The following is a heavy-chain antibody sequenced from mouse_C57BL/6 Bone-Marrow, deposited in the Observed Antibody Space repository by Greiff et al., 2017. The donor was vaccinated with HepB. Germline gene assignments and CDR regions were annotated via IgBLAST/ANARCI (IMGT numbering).Heavy chain of an antibody. D-gene: IGHD1-3*01. CDR1: GYSITSGYY. CDR3: ARDRKDWFAY. J-gene: IGHJ3*01. Sequence: EVQLKESGPGLVKPSQSLSLTCSVTGYSITSGYYWNWIRQFPGNKLEWMGYISYDGSNNYNPSLKNRISITRDTSKNQFFLKLNSVTTEDTATYYCARDRKDWFAYWGQGTLVTVSA. CDR2: ISYDGSN. V-gene: IGHV3-6*01.